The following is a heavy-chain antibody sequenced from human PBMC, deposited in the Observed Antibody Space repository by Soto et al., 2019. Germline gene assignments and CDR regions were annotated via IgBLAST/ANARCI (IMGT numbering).Heavy chain of an antibody. J-gene: IGHJ5*02. D-gene: IGHD6-25*01. V-gene: IGHV6-1*01. Sequence: SQTLSLTCAISGDSVASNSAAWNWSRQSPSRGLEWLGRTYYRSKWYNDYAVSVKSRITINPDTSKNQFSLQLNSVTPEDTAVYYCARVVEQRRYNWFAPWGQGTLVTVSS. CDR2: TYYRSKWYN. CDR3: ARVVEQRRYNWFAP. CDR1: GDSVASNSAA.